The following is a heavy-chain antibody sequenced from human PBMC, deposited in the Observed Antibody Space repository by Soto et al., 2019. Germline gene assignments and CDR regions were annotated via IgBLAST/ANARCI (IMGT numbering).Heavy chain of an antibody. CDR3: ARDSYPHYYDSSGYHGFDY. D-gene: IGHD3-22*01. J-gene: IGHJ4*02. CDR1: GYTFTSYY. Sequence: QVQLVQSGAEVKKPGASVKVSCKASGYTFTSYYMHWVRQAPGQGLEWMGIINPSVGSTSSAQQFEVSVTMTSDTSTSTVYMELSSLRSEDTAVYYCARDSYPHYYDSSGYHGFDYWGQGTLVTVSS. V-gene: IGHV1-46*01. CDR2: INPSVGST.